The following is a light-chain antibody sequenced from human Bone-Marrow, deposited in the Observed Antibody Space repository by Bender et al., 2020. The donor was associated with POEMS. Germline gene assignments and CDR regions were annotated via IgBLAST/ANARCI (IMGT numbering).Light chain of an antibody. Sequence: QSALTQPASVSGSPGQSITISCTGTSSDVGGYNYVSWYQQYPGKAPKLMIYDVSNRPSGVSNRFSGSKSGNTASLTISGLQAEDEADYYCTSYTSSGTLYVFGTGTKVTVL. CDR2: DVS. CDR1: SSDVGGYNY. CDR3: TSYTSSGTLYV. V-gene: IGLV2-14*01. J-gene: IGLJ1*01.